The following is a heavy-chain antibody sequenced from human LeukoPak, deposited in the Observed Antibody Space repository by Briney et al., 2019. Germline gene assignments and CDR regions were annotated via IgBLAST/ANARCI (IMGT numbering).Heavy chain of an antibody. Sequence: GGSLRLSCAASGFTFSRSSMNWVRQAPGKGLEWVANIKQDGSEKYYVDSVKGRFTISRDNAKNSLYLQMNSLRAEDTAVYYCARRYFDYSYYYYYYMDVWGKGTTVTVSS. V-gene: IGHV3-7*01. D-gene: IGHD3-9*01. CDR1: GFTFSRSS. J-gene: IGHJ6*03. CDR3: ARRYFDYSYYYYYYMDV. CDR2: IKQDGSEK.